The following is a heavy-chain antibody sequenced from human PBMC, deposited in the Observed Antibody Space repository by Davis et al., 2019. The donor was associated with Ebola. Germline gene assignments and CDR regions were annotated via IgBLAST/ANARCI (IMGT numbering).Heavy chain of an antibody. D-gene: IGHD4-11*01. J-gene: IGHJ6*04. CDR2: INHSGST. CDR1: GGSFSGYY. CDR3: ARGEATVTTWAYYYYGMDV. Sequence: MPSETLSLTCAVYGGSFSGYYWSWIRQPPGKGLEWIGEINHSGSTNYNPSLKSRVTISVDTSKNQFSLKLSSVTAADTAVYYCARGEATVTTWAYYYYGMDVWGKGTTVTVSS. V-gene: IGHV4-34*01.